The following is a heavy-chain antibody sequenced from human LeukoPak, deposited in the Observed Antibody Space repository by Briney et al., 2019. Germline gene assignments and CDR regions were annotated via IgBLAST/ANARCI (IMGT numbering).Heavy chain of an antibody. CDR3: AREGYCSVTSCAYAMDV. CDR2: NNWNGGRT. D-gene: IGHD2-2*01. CDR1: GFTFDDYG. Sequence: GGSLRLSCAASGFTFDDYGMSWVHQVPGRGLEWVAGNNWNGGRTGYADSVKGRCTISRDNAKNSLYLQMSSLRAEDTAFYYCAREGYCSVTSCAYAMDVWGQGTTVTVSS. V-gene: IGHV3-20*04. J-gene: IGHJ6*02.